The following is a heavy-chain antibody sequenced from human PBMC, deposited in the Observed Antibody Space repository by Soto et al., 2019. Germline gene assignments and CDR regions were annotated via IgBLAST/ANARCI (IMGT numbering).Heavy chain of an antibody. V-gene: IGHV3-53*01. Sequence: EQLVESGGGLIQPGGSLRISCAFSGLTVSRNYMSWVRQAPGKGLDWVSVLYSGGSSSYAESVKGRFTISRDSSKNILFPQMNSLRPEDTAIYYCAHSSGHHYYFDSWGQGTLVTVSS. J-gene: IGHJ4*02. CDR2: LYSGGSS. CDR3: AHSSGHHYYFDS. CDR1: GLTVSRNY. D-gene: IGHD3-22*01.